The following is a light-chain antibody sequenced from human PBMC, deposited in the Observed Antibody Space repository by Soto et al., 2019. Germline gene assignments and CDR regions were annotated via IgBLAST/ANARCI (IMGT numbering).Light chain of an antibody. CDR1: QTISSW. CDR3: QQYETFSGT. CDR2: AAS. Sequence: DIQMTQSPSTLSGSVGDRVTITCRASQTISSWLAWYQQKPGKAPKPLIYAASTLQSGVPSRFSGSGSGTKFTLTIASLQPDDFATYYCQQYETFSGTFGPGTKVDIK. J-gene: IGKJ1*01. V-gene: IGKV1-5*01.